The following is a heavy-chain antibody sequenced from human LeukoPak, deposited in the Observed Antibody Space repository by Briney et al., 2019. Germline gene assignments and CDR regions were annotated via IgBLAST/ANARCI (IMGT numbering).Heavy chain of an antibody. V-gene: IGHV4-34*01. CDR3: ARSKYYYGSAFNWFDP. J-gene: IGHJ5*02. Sequence: PSETLSLTGAVYGGSFSGYFWSWIRQPPWKGLEWIGEINHSGSTNYNPSLKSRVTISVDTSKYQFSLKLSSVTAADTAVYYCARSKYYYGSAFNWFDPWGQGTLVTVSS. D-gene: IGHD3-10*01. CDR1: GGSFSGYF. CDR2: INHSGST.